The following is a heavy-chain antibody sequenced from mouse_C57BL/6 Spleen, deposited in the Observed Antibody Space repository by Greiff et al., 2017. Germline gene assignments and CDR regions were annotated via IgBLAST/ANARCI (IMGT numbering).Heavy chain of an antibody. CDR3: ARSLLIYYDYDSFDY. Sequence: QVQLQQSGAELVKPGASVKISCKASGYAFSSYWMNWVKQRPGKGLEWIGQIYPGDGDTNYNGKFKGKATLTADKSSSTAYMQLSILTSEDSAVYFCARSLLIYYDYDSFDYWGQGTTLTVSS. CDR1: GYAFSSYW. V-gene: IGHV1-80*01. D-gene: IGHD2-4*01. CDR2: IYPGDGDT. J-gene: IGHJ2*01.